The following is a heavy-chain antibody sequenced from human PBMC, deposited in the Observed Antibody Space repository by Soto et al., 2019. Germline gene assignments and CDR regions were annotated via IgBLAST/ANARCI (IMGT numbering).Heavy chain of an antibody. CDR3: ARGMTTVTTFDY. Sequence: FQTQSVTWSFSGGTLRGSSDCWGWKKPPPGKGLEWIGYIYHSGSTYYNPSLKSRVTISVDRSKNQFSLKLSSVTAADTAVYYCARGMTTVTTFDYWGQGTLVTVSS. V-gene: IGHV4-30-2*01. D-gene: IGHD4-17*01. CDR2: IYHSGST. J-gene: IGHJ4*02. CDR1: GGTLRGSSDC.